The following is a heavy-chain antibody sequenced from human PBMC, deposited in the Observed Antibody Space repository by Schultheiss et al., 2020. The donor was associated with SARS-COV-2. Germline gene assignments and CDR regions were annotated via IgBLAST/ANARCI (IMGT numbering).Heavy chain of an antibody. J-gene: IGHJ6*02. Sequence: SETLSLTCTVSGGSISSSSYYWGWIRQPPGKGLEWIGRINTSGNTNYNPSLKSRVTMSRDTSEKQFSLKLSSVTAADTAVYYCARDNAFYGVDVWGQGTTVTVSS. CDR2: INTSGNT. V-gene: IGHV4-39*07. CDR3: ARDNAFYGVDV. CDR1: GGSISSSSYY.